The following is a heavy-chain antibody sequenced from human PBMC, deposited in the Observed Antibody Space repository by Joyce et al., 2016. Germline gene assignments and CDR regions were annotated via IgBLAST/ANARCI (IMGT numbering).Heavy chain of an antibody. J-gene: IGHJ6*03. CDR2: ISGSCVSI. Sequence: EVQLLESGGGLVQPAGSLRLSCAASGFTFSSYAMSWVRQAPGKGLEWVAVISGSCVSIYDADAVKGRFTVSRDNSKNTLYLQMNSLRAEDTAVYYCAKVAEGSAVYFYYMDVWGKGTTVTVSS. CDR3: AKVAEGSAVYFYYMDV. V-gene: IGHV3-23*01. CDR1: GFTFSSYA. D-gene: IGHD6-6*01.